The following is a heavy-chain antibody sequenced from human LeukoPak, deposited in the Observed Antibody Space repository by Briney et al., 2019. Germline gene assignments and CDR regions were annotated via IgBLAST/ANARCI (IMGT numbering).Heavy chain of an antibody. Sequence: SETLSLTCTVSGGSITSYYWSRIRQPAGKGLEWIGRIYTSGSTNYNPSLKSRVTMSVDTSKNQFSLKLSSVTAADTAVYYCARDYRDYYYYGMDVWGQGTTVTVSS. CDR3: ARDYRDYYYYGMDV. V-gene: IGHV4-4*07. CDR2: IYTSGST. J-gene: IGHJ6*02. D-gene: IGHD3-16*02. CDR1: GGSITSYY.